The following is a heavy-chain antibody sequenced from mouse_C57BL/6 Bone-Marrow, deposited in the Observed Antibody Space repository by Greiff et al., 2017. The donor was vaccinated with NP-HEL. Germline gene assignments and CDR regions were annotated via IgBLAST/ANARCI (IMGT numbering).Heavy chain of an antibody. CDR2: ILPGSGST. CDR1: GYTFTGYW. Sequence: VNLVESGAELMKPGASVKLSCKATGYTFTGYWIEWVKQRPGHGLEWIGEILPGSGSTNYNEKFKGKATFTADTSSNTAYMQLSSLTTEDSAIYYCAKSPYYYGSSYPFAYWGQGTLVTVSA. V-gene: IGHV1-9*01. J-gene: IGHJ3*01. CDR3: AKSPYYYGSSYPFAY. D-gene: IGHD1-1*01.